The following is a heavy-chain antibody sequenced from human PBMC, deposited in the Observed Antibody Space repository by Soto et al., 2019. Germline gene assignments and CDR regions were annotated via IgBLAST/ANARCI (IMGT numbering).Heavy chain of an antibody. J-gene: IGHJ4*02. Sequence: PSETLSLTCAISGDSVSSNSAAWNWIRQSPSRGLEWLGRTYYRSKWYNDYAVSVKSRITINPDTSKNQFSLQLNSVTPEDTAVYYCAREVGASKVLVSLAFDDWGQGTLVTVAS. CDR2: TYYRSKWYN. CDR3: AREVGASKVLVSLAFDD. D-gene: IGHD1-26*01. CDR1: GDSVSSNSAA. V-gene: IGHV6-1*01.